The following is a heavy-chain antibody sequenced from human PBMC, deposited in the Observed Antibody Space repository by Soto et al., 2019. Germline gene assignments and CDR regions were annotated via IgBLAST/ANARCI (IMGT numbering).Heavy chain of an antibody. J-gene: IGHJ4*01. V-gene: IGHV3-48*01. D-gene: IGHD4-17*01. CDR1: GFTFSSFS. CDR2: ISASSSIM. CDR3: ARDSDYAFDY. Sequence: PGGSLRLSCAASGFTFSSFSMNWVRQAPGKGLELVSYISASSSIMSYADSVKGRFTISRDNAKNSLYLQMNSLRAEDTAVYYCARDSDYAFDYWGHGTLVTVS.